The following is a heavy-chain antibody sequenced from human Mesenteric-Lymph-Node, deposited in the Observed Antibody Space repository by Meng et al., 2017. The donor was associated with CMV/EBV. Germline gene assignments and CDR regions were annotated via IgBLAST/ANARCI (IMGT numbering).Heavy chain of an antibody. CDR1: GFTFSSYE. CDR3: ARDRPYDFWSGYEGTNWFDP. Sequence: GGSLRLSCAASGFTFSSYEMNWVRQAPGKGLEWVSYISSSGSTIYYADSVKGRFTISRDNAKNSLYLQMNSLRAEDTAVYYCARDRPYDFWSGYEGTNWFDPWGQGTLVTVSS. V-gene: IGHV3-48*03. J-gene: IGHJ5*02. CDR2: ISSSGSTI. D-gene: IGHD3-3*01.